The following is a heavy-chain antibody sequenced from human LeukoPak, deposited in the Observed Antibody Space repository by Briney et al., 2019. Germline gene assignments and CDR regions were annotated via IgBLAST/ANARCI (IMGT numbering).Heavy chain of an antibody. D-gene: IGHD2-8*01. CDR1: GGSISSTNW. V-gene: IGHV4-4*02. CDR3: SRENGAFSPFGY. Sequence: SETLSLTCGVSGGSISSTNWWSXVRQPPGQGLXXIGEISLSGLTNYNXSLKSRVTVSLXKPKNQLSLNLTSVTAADTAVYYCSRENGAFSPFGYWGQGTLVTVPS. CDR2: ISLSGLT. J-gene: IGHJ4*02.